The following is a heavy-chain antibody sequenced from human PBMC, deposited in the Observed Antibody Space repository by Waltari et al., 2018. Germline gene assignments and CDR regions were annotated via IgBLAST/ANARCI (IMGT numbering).Heavy chain of an antibody. J-gene: IGHJ4*02. CDR3: ASSLYGDYTQIWGRVFDY. V-gene: IGHV3-23*01. D-gene: IGHD4-17*01. CDR1: GFTFRSYA. Sequence: VQLLESGGGLVQSGGSLRLSCAASGFTFRSYAMNWVRQAPGKGVEWVSVIRGVGGRTDYADSVKGRFTISRDNSKNTLYLQMNNLRVEDTAVYYCASSLYGDYTQIWGRVFDYWGQGTLVTVSS. CDR2: IRGVGGRT.